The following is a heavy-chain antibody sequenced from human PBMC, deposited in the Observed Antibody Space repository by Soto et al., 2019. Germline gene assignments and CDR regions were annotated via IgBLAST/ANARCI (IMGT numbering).Heavy chain of an antibody. D-gene: IGHD6-13*01. CDR3: AKGYSSAWYTPDV. CDR1: GFTFSSYA. J-gene: IGHJ6*02. CDR2: ISYDGSNK. Sequence: GGSLRLSCAASGFTFSSYAMHWVRQAPGKGLEWVAVISYDGSNKYYADSVKGRFTISRENSKNTLYLQMNSLRGEDTAIYYCAKGYSSAWYTPDVWGQGTTVTVSS. V-gene: IGHV3-30-3*01.